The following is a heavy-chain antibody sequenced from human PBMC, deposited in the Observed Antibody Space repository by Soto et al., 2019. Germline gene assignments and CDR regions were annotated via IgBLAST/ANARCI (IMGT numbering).Heavy chain of an antibody. V-gene: IGHV3-30*18. CDR2: ILFDGNKK. Sequence: GGSLRHCYSASGLIFIDYARHWVSQAPSKGMEWVAVILFDGNKKYYADSVKGRFTISRDNSKNTLYLQMNSLRAEDTAVYYCAKDGSQTISGRDLSSWRQGSLVTV. CDR3: AKDGSQTISGRDLSS. D-gene: IGHD1-26*01. CDR1: GLIFIDYA. J-gene: IGHJ5*02.